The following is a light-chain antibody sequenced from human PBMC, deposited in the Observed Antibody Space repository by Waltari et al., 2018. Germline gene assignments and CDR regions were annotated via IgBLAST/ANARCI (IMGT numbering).Light chain of an antibody. J-gene: IGLJ2*01. V-gene: IGLV2-8*01. CDR1: SIELGTYNY. Sequence: QSALTQPPSSSGSPGRSVTIPCTGPSIELGTYNYVSGYQQHPGKAPKVMSYEVSKRPSGVPDRFSGSKSGNSASLTVSGLQAEDEADYYCNSYAGSTTWVFGGGTKLTVL. CDR2: EVS. CDR3: NSYAGSTTWV.